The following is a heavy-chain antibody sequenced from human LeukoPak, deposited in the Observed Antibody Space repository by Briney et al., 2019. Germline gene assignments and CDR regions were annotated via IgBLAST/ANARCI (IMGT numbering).Heavy chain of an antibody. CDR3: AREVGQYSSGWLSSEYYFDY. D-gene: IGHD6-19*01. V-gene: IGHV4-38-2*02. Sequence: PWETLSLTCTVSGYSISSDYYWGWIRQPPGKGLEWIGSIYHSGSTYYNPSLKSRVTISVDTSKNQFSLKLRSVTAADTAVYYCAREVGQYSSGWLSSEYYFDYWGQGTLVTVSS. J-gene: IGHJ4*02. CDR1: GYSISSDYY. CDR2: IYHSGST.